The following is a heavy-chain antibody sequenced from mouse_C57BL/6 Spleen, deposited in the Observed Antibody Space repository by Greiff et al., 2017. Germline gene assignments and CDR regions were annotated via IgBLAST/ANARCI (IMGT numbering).Heavy chain of an antibody. J-gene: IGHJ3*01. CDR1: GFTFSSYA. V-gene: IGHV5-9-1*02. Sequence: DVKLVESGAGLVKPGGSLKLSCAASGFTFSSYAMSWVRQTPEKRLEWVAYISSGGDYTYYADTVKGRFTISRDNASNTLYLQMSSLKSEDTAMYYSTSLTEVAYWGKGTLVTVSA. CDR2: ISSGGDYT. D-gene: IGHD4-1*01. CDR3: TSLTEVAY.